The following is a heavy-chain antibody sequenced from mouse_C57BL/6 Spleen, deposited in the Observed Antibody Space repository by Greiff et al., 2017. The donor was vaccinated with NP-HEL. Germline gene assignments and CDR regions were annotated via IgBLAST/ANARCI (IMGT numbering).Heavy chain of an antibody. CDR1: GYTFTSYW. CDR3: ARSATVVAFDY. D-gene: IGHD1-1*01. Sequence: QVQLQQPGAELVRPGTSVKLSCKASGYTFTSYWMHWVKQRPGQGLEWIGVIDPSDSYTNYNQQFKGKATLTVDTSSSTAYMQLSSLTSEDSAVYYCARSATVVAFDYGGQGTTLTVSS. J-gene: IGHJ2*01. CDR2: IDPSDSYT. V-gene: IGHV1-59*01.